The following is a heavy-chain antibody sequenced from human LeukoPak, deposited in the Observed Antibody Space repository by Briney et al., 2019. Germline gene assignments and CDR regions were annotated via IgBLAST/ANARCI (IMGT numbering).Heavy chain of an antibody. J-gene: IGHJ3*02. D-gene: IGHD3-9*01. CDR2: ISYDGSNK. CDR1: GFTFSSYA. V-gene: IGHV3-30-3*01. CDR3: ASPIRYFDWLVPTAFDI. Sequence: PGGSLRLSCAASGFTFSSYAMHWVRQAPGKGLEWVAVISYDGSNKYYADSVKGRFTISRDNSKNTLYLQMNSLRAEDTAVYYCASPIRYFDWLVPTAFDIWGQGTMVTVSS.